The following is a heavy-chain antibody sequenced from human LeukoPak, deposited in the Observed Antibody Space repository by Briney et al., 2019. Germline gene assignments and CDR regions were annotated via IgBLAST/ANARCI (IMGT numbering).Heavy chain of an antibody. D-gene: IGHD3-10*01. CDR3: ATALWFRELQAAFDI. Sequence: ASVKVSCKVSGYTLTELSMHWVRQAPGKGLEWVGGFDPEDGETIYARKFQGRVTMTEDTSTDTAYMELSSLRSEDTAVYYCATALWFRELQAAFDIWGQGTMVTVSS. CDR2: FDPEDGET. V-gene: IGHV1-24*01. CDR1: GYTLTELS. J-gene: IGHJ3*02.